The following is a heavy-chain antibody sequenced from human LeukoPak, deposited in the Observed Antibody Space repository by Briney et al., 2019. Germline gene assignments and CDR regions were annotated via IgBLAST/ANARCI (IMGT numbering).Heavy chain of an antibody. D-gene: IGHD6-19*01. J-gene: IGHJ4*02. CDR2: IYYSGST. Sequence: SETLSLTCTVSGYSISSGYYWGWIRPPPGKGLEWIGSIYYSGSTYYNPSLKSRVTISVDTSKNQFSLKLSSVTAADTAVYYCARGSGRRRGQWLYYWGQGTLVTVSS. CDR1: GYSISSGYY. V-gene: IGHV4-38-2*02. CDR3: ARGSGRRRGQWLYY.